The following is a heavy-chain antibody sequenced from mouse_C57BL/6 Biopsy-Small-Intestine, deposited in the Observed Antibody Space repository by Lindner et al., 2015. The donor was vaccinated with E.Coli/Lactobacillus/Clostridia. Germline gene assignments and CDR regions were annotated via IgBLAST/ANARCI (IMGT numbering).Heavy chain of an antibody. V-gene: IGHV3-1*01. CDR2: ISYSGST. J-gene: IGHJ1*03. D-gene: IGHD1-1*01. CDR3: ARDLTGYFDV. Sequence: VQLQESGPRRSVKPSQSLSLTCTVTGYSITSGYDWHWIRHFPGNKLEWMGYISYSGSTNYNPSLKSRISITHDTSKNNFFLKLNSVTTEDTATYYCARDLTGYFDVWGTGTTVTVSS. CDR1: GYSITSGYD.